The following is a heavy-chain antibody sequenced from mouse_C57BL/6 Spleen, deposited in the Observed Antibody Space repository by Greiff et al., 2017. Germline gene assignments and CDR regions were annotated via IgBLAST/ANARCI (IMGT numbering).Heavy chain of an antibody. CDR2: IDPEDGDT. V-gene: IGHV14-1*01. J-gene: IGHJ2*01. CDR1: GFNIKDYY. D-gene: IGHD1-1*01. CDR3: TTWSYYGSSHEGY. Sequence: VQLKQSGAELVRPGASVKLSCTAPGFNIKDYYMHWVTQRPEQGLEWIGRIDPEDGDTVYAPMFQGTATMTADTSSNTAYLQLSSLTSEDTAVYYCTTWSYYGSSHEGYWGQGTTLTVSS.